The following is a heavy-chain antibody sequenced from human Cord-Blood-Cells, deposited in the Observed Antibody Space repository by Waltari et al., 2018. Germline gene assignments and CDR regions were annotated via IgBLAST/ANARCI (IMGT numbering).Heavy chain of an antibody. J-gene: IGHJ5*02. CDR2: IYSGGST. V-gene: IGHV3-53*01. CDR3: ARHPQLGDPTYH. Sequence: EVQLVESGGGLIQPGGSLRLSCAASGFTVSSNYMSWVRQAPGKGLGWVSVIYSGGSTYSADSVKGRFTISRDNSKNTLYLQMNSLRAEDTAVYYCARHPQLGDPTYHWGQGTLVTVSS. D-gene: IGHD1-1*01. CDR1: GFTVSSNY.